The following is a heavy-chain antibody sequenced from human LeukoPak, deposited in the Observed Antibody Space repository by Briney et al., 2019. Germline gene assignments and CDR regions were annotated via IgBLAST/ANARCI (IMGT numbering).Heavy chain of an antibody. CDR2: IKQDGSEE. D-gene: IGHD3-10*01. CDR1: GFTFSNYW. V-gene: IGHV3-7*01. CDR3: ATNRWFGEPDY. Sequence: GGSLRLSCAASGFTFSNYWMSWVRQAPGKELEWVANIKQDGSEEYYVGSVKGRFTISRDNAKNSLYLQMNSLRAEDTAVYYCATNRWFGEPDYWGQGTLVTVSS. J-gene: IGHJ4*02.